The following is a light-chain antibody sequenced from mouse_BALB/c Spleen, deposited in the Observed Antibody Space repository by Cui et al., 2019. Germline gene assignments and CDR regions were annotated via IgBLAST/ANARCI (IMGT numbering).Light chain of an antibody. Sequence: ILLTQSPAILSVSQGERVSFSCRASQSIGTSIHWYQQRTNGSPRLLIKYASESISGIPSRFSGSGSGTDFTLSINSVESEDIADYYCQQSNSWPTLTFGAGTKLELK. CDR2: YAS. CDR1: QSIGTS. CDR3: QQSNSWPTLT. J-gene: IGKJ5*01. V-gene: IGKV5-48*01.